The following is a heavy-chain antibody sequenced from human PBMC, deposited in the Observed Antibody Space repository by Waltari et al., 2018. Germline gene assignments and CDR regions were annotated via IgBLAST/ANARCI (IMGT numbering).Heavy chain of an antibody. CDR3: ARGSDDFDSSGYYY. CDR1: GGSFTVMP. J-gene: IGHJ4*02. D-gene: IGHD3-22*01. Sequence: QVQLVQSGAEVTKPGSSVKVSCKASGGSFTVMPITWVRQAPGQGLEWMGRVIPAFSRANYAQKFQGRVTISADESTTTAYLELSSLRSEDTAVYYCARGSDDFDSSGYYYWGQGTLITVSS. CDR2: VIPAFSRA. V-gene: IGHV1-69*15.